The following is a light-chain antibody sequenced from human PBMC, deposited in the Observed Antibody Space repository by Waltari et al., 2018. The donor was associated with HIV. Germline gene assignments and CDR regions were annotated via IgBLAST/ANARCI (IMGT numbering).Light chain of an antibody. CDR3: QSYDSNLSGL. J-gene: IGLJ2*01. Sequence: QSELTQPPSVSAAPGQRVTISCTGSSSNIGAGYDVHWYQQVPGRAPKVVIYGNSNRPSGFPDRFSGSKSGSSASLVITGLQSEDEADYYCQSYDSNLSGLFGGGTKVTVL. CDR2: GNS. CDR1: SSNIGAGYD. V-gene: IGLV1-40*01.